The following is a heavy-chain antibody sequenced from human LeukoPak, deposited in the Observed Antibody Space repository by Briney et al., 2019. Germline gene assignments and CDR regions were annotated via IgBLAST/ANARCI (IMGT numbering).Heavy chain of an antibody. CDR3: ARATGGITPLDY. D-gene: IGHD7-27*01. CDR1: GGSISSGAYY. Sequence: PQTLSLACTVSGGSISSGAYYWSWIRQPPGKGLEWIGYIYYSGSTYYNPSIKSRATISVDTSKNQFSLKLSSVTAADTAVYYCARATGGITPLDYWGQGTLVTVSS. V-gene: IGHV4-30-4*08. CDR2: IYYSGST. J-gene: IGHJ4*02.